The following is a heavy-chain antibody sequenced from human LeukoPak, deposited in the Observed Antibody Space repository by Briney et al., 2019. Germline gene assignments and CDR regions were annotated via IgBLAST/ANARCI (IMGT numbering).Heavy chain of an antibody. D-gene: IGHD4-23*01. CDR1: GFTFSSYA. CDR2: ISYDGSNK. V-gene: IGHV3-30-3*01. Sequence: AGGSLRLSCAASGFTFSSYAMHWVRQAPGKGLEWVAVISYDGSNKYYADSVKGRFTISRDNSKNTLYLQMNSLRAEDTAVYYCARVMTTVVTFGMDVWGQGTTVTVSS. J-gene: IGHJ6*02. CDR3: ARVMTTVVTFGMDV.